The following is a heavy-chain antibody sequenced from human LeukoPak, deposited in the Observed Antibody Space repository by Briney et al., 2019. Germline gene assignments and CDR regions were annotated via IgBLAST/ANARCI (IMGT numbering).Heavy chain of an antibody. J-gene: IGHJ4*02. CDR3: VRYYGDSYYFDY. CDR2: INSDGSST. Sequence: PGGSLRLSCAASGFTFSSYWMHWVRQAPGKGLVWVSRINSDGSSTSYADSVKGRFTISRDNAKNTLYLQMNSLRAEDTAVYHCVRYYGDSYYFDYWGQGALVTVSS. V-gene: IGHV3-74*01. D-gene: IGHD4-17*01. CDR1: GFTFSSYW.